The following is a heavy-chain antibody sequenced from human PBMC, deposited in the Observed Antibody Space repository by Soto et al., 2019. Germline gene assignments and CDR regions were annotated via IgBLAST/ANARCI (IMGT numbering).Heavy chain of an antibody. Sequence: EVQLVESGGGLVQPGGSLKLSCAASGFTFSGSAMHWVRQASGKGLEWVGRIRSKANSYATAYAASVKGRFTISRDDSKNTAYLQMNSLKTEDTDVYYCTRQDRKPYYYGMDVWGQGTTVTVSS. CDR1: GFTFSGSA. V-gene: IGHV3-73*02. J-gene: IGHJ6*02. CDR2: IRSKANSYAT. CDR3: TRQDRKPYYYGMDV.